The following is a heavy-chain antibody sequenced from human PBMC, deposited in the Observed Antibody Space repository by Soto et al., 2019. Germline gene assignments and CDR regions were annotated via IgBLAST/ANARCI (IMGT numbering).Heavy chain of an antibody. CDR1: GYIFTAYS. J-gene: IGHJ1*01. Sequence: QVQLVQSGAEVKKPGASVKVSCKASGYIFTAYSMHWVRQAPGQGLEWMGVVNPSGGSTNYAQKSKGRITMTRDTSTSTVYTELSSLTSEDTAVYYCAREENCSDGICYSEYFQRWGQGTLVTVSS. D-gene: IGHD2-15*01. V-gene: IGHV1-46*01. CDR2: VNPSGGST. CDR3: AREENCSDGICYSEYFQR.